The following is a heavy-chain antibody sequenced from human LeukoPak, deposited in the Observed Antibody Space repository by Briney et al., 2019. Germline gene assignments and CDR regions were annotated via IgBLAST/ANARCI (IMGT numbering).Heavy chain of an antibody. CDR1: GYTFTGYY. D-gene: IGHD5-18*01. CDR2: TNPNSGGT. Sequence: ASVKVSCKASGYTFTGYYMHWVRQAPGQGLEWMGWTNPNSGGTNYAQKFQGRVTMTRDTSISTAYMELSRLRSDDTAVYYCACSVSGYSYGQFDYWGQGTLVTVPS. V-gene: IGHV1-2*02. CDR3: ACSVSGYSYGQFDY. J-gene: IGHJ4*02.